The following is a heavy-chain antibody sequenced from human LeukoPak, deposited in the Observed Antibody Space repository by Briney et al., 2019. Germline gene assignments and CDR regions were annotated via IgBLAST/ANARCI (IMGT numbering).Heavy chain of an antibody. Sequence: SETLSLTCTVSGGSISSSSYYWGWIRQPPGKGLEWIGEIYHSGSTNYNPSLKSRVTISVDKSKNQFSLKLSSVTAADTAVYYCARKGLRSRFDYWGQGTLVTVSS. J-gene: IGHJ4*02. CDR3: ARKGLRSRFDY. CDR2: IYHSGST. V-gene: IGHV4-39*07. CDR1: GGSISSSSYY. D-gene: IGHD4-17*01.